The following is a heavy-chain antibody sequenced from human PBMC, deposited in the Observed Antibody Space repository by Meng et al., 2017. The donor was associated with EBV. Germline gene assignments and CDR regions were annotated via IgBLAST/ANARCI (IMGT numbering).Heavy chain of an antibody. CDR3: ARVPYYPDSSGYYSRSDY. D-gene: IGHD3-22*01. J-gene: IGHJ4*02. Sequence: QVQLVQSGAEVRKPGSSVKVSCKASGGTFSNYAINWVRQAPGQGLEWMGWIKPIFGTANYAQKFQDRVTITADESTSTACMELRGLRSEDTAVYYCARVPYYPDSSGYYSRSDYWGQGTLVTVAS. V-gene: IGHV1-69*01. CDR1: GGTFSNYA. CDR2: IKPIFGTA.